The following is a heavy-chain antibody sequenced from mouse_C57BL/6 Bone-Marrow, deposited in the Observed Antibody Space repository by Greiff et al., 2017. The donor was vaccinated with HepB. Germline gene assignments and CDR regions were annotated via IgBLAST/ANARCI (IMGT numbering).Heavy chain of an antibody. V-gene: IGHV1-77*01. Sequence: VQLQQSGAELVKPGASVKISCKASGYTFTDYYINWVKQRPGQGLEWIGKIGPGSGSTYYNEKFKGKATLTADKSSSTAYMKLSSLTSEDSAVYFCARDPLYYYGSSWYFDVWGTGTTVTVSS. D-gene: IGHD1-1*01. CDR3: ARDPLYYYGSSWYFDV. J-gene: IGHJ1*03. CDR2: IGPGSGST. CDR1: GYTFTDYY.